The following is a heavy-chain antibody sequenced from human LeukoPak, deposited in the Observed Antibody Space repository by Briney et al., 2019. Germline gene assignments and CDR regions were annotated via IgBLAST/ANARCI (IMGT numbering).Heavy chain of an antibody. CDR1: GFTFSSYG. V-gene: IGHV3-23*01. CDR3: AQSLSTSGIAY. D-gene: IGHD3-10*01. CDR2: ITNSGDST. Sequence: PGGSLRLSCAASGFTFSSYGMIWVRQAPGKGLEWVSTITNSGDSTYYTDSVKGRFTISRDDSRNTLYPQMNSLRADDTAVYFCAQSLSTSGIAYWGQGTLVTVSS. J-gene: IGHJ4*02.